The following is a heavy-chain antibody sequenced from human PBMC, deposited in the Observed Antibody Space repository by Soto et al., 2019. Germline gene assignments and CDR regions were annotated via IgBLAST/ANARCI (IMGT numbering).Heavy chain of an antibody. V-gene: IGHV1-46*01. Sequence: ASVKVSCKASGYIFTAYSMHWVRQAPGQGLEWMGVVNPSGGSTNYAQKFQGRITMTRDTSTSTVFMDLSSLTSEDTAVYYCVREENCSDGVCYSEYFQRWGQGTPVTVSS. CDR1: GYIFTAYS. CDR3: VREENCSDGVCYSEYFQR. D-gene: IGHD2-15*01. CDR2: VNPSGGST. J-gene: IGHJ1*01.